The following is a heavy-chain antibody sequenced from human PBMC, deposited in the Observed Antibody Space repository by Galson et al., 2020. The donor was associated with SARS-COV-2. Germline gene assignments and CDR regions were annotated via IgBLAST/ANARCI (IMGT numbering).Heavy chain of an antibody. V-gene: IGHV3-74*01. Sequence: GGSLRLSCAASGFTFTSSGIHWARKPPGKGRVWVPRRNIEGTSTTHADSVKGRFTISRDNAKNTLYLQMNSLRAEDTAVYYCARGKLATSWFGDYFDYWGQGTLVTVSS. CDR2: RNIEGTST. CDR3: ARGKLATSWFGDYFDY. D-gene: IGHD3-10*01. CDR1: GFTFTSSG. J-gene: IGHJ4*02.